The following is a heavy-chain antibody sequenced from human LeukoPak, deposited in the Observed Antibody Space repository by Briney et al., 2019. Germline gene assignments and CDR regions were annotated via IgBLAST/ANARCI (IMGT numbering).Heavy chain of an antibody. Sequence: PSETLSLTCAVYIDSFTNYYWNWIRQTPGKGLEWIGEVNDSGGTNINPSLKSRVTISVDTSKNQFSLKLSSVTAADTAVYYCARGRRGSGYYYVREYFQHWGQGTLVTVSS. V-gene: IGHV4-34*01. J-gene: IGHJ1*01. D-gene: IGHD3-22*01. CDR3: ARGRRGSGYYYVREYFQH. CDR1: IDSFTNYY. CDR2: VNDSGGT.